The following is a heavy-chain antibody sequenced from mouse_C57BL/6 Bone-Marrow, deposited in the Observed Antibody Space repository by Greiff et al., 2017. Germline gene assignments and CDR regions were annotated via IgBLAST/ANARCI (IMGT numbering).Heavy chain of an antibody. CDR3: ARQGLRRWYAMDY. Sequence: EVQLVESGGGLVQPGGSLKLSCAASGFTFSDYYMYWVRQTPEKRLEWVAYISNGGGSTYYPDTVKGRFTISRDNAKNTLYLQMSRLKSEDTAMYYCARQGLRRWYAMDYWGQGTSVTVSS. CDR2: ISNGGGST. CDR1: GFTFSDYY. D-gene: IGHD2-4*01. J-gene: IGHJ4*01. V-gene: IGHV5-12*01.